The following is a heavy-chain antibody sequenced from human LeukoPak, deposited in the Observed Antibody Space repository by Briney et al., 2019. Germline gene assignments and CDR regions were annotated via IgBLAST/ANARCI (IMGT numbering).Heavy chain of an antibody. D-gene: IGHD1-26*01. V-gene: IGHV3-23*01. CDR1: GFTFSSYA. CDR3: AKDRGLVGATGAFDI. CDR2: ISGSGGST. Sequence: GGSLRLSCAASGFTFSSYAMSWVRQAPGKGLEWVSAISGSGGSTYYADSVKGRFTISRGNSKNTLYLQMNSLRAEDTAVYYCAKDRGLVGATGAFDIWGQGTMVTVSS. J-gene: IGHJ3*02.